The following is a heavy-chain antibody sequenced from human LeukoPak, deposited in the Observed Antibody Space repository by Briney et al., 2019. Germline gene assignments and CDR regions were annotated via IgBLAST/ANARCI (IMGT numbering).Heavy chain of an antibody. D-gene: IGHD3-22*01. Sequence: TGGSLRLSCAASGFTLSSYWMSWVRQAPGKGLEWVANIKQDGSEKYYVDSVKGRFTISRDNAKNSLYLQMNSLRAEDTAVYYCARVGNYYDSSGYYLSFDYWGQGTLLTVSS. CDR2: IKQDGSEK. CDR3: ARVGNYYDSSGYYLSFDY. V-gene: IGHV3-7*03. CDR1: GFTLSSYW. J-gene: IGHJ4*02.